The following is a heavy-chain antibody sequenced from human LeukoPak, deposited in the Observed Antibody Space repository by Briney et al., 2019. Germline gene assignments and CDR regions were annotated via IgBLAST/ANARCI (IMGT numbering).Heavy chain of an antibody. V-gene: IGHV5-51*01. J-gene: IGHJ3*02. Sequence: GESLKISCKGSGYSFTSYWIGWVRQMPGKGLEWMGIIYPGDSDTRYSPSFQGQVTISADKSISTAYLQWSSLKASDTAMYYCARLDVVVVPAAIGAFDIWGQGTMVTVSS. CDR1: GYSFTSYW. D-gene: IGHD2-2*01. CDR3: ARLDVVVVPAAIGAFDI. CDR2: IYPGDSDT.